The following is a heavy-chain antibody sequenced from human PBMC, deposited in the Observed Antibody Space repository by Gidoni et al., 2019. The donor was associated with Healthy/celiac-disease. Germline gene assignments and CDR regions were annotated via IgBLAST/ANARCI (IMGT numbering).Heavy chain of an antibody. J-gene: IGHJ5*02. CDR1: GGSFSGYY. Sequence: QVQLQQWGAGLLKPSETLSLTCAVYGGSFSGYYWSWIRQPPGKGLVWIGEINHSRSTNYNPSLKSRVTISVDTSKNQFSLKLSSVTAADTAVYYCARVGWQQLAKNWFDPWGQGTLVTVSS. V-gene: IGHV4-34*01. D-gene: IGHD6-13*01. CDR2: INHSRST. CDR3: ARVGWQQLAKNWFDP.